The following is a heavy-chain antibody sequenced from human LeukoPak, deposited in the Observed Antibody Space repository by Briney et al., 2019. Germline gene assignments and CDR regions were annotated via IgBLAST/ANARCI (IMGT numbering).Heavy chain of an antibody. CDR1: GGSISSGGYS. Sequence: SQTLSLTCAVSGGSISSGGYSWSWIRLPPGKGLEWIGYIYYSGSTYYNPSLKSRVTISVDRSKNQFSLKLSSVTAADTAVYYCARGVQYVVSQHGNWFDPWGQGTLVTVSS. CDR2: IYYSGST. J-gene: IGHJ5*02. CDR3: ARGVQYVVSQHGNWFDP. D-gene: IGHD1-1*01. V-gene: IGHV4-30-2*01.